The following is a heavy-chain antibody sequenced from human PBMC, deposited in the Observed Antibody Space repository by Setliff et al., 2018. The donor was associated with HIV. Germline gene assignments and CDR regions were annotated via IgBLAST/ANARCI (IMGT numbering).Heavy chain of an antibody. D-gene: IGHD3-22*01. J-gene: IGHJ4*02. CDR2: IYPGDSDT. V-gene: IGHV5-51*01. CDR1: GYSFTSYW. Sequence: GESPKISCKGSGYSFTSYWIGWVRQMPGKGLEWMGIIYPGDSDTRYSPSFQGQVTISADKSISTACLQWSSLKASDTAMYYCARGPHYYDSSGYFNYWGQGTLVTVSS. CDR3: ARGPHYYDSSGYFNY.